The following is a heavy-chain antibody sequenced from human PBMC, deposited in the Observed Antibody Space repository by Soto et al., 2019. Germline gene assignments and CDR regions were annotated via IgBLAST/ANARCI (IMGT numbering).Heavy chain of an antibody. Sequence: EVQLLESGGDLVQPGGSLRLSCDASGFTFDIYALSWVRQTPGKVLEWVAAISGSGDYTYYPDSVKGRFTISRDNSKNTLSLQMNNMRVEDTAIYYCAKVDLYSSGWSYYAPEYYYYPMDVWGQGTTVTVSS. CDR3: AKVDLYSSGWSYYAPEYYYYPMDV. D-gene: IGHD6-19*01. CDR2: ISGSGDYT. J-gene: IGHJ6*01. V-gene: IGHV3-23*01. CDR1: GFTFDIYA.